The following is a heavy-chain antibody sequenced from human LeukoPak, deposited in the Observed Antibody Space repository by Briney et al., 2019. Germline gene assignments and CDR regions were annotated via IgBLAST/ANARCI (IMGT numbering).Heavy chain of an antibody. Sequence: PGGSLRLSCAASGFTFSSYDMNWVRQAPGKGLGLLSHISSSGSNIYYADSVKGRFTISRDNAKNSLYLQLNSLRAEDTAVYYCARGDSSGWSYFDYWGQGTLVTVSS. J-gene: IGHJ4*02. V-gene: IGHV3-48*03. CDR3: ARGDSSGWSYFDY. CDR2: ISSSGSNI. D-gene: IGHD6-19*01. CDR1: GFTFSSYD.